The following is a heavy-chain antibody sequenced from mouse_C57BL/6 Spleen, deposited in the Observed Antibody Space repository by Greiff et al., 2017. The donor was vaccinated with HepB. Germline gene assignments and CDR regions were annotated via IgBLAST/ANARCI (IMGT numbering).Heavy chain of an antibody. CDR3: ARPDSSGPAWFAY. V-gene: IGHV1-50*01. CDR2: IDPSDSYT. D-gene: IGHD3-2*02. J-gene: IGHJ3*01. Sequence: QVQLQQSGAELVKPGASVKLSCKASGYTFTSYWMQWVKQRPGQGLEWIGEIDPSDSYTNYNQKFKGKATLTVDTSSSTAYMQLSSLTSEDSAVYYCARPDSSGPAWFAYWGQGTLVTVSA. CDR1: GYTFTSYW.